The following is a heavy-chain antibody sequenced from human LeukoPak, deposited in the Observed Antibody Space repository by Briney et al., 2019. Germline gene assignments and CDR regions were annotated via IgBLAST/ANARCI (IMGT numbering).Heavy chain of an antibody. CDR3: ARGAPVAPFRRSYYFDY. CDR2: INHSGST. J-gene: IGHJ4*02. V-gene: IGHV4-34*01. Sequence: PSETLSLTCAVYGGSFSGYYWSRIRQPPGKGLEWIGEINHSGSTNYNPSLKSRVTISVDTSKNQFSLKLSSVTAADTAVYYCARGAPVAPFRRSYYFDYWGQGTLVTVSS. D-gene: IGHD1-14*01. CDR1: GGSFSGYY.